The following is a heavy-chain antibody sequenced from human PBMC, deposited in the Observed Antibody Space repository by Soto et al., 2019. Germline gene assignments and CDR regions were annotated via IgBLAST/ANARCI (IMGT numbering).Heavy chain of an antibody. D-gene: IGHD4-17*01. CDR1: GYTFTSYG. Sequence: GASVKVSCKAPGYTFTSYGISWVRQAPGQGLEWMGWISAYNGNTNYAQKLQGRVTMTTDTSTSTAYMELRSLRSDDTAVYYCARILVDYGDYVFDYWGQGTLVTVSS. CDR2: ISAYNGNT. J-gene: IGHJ4*02. CDR3: ARILVDYGDYVFDY. V-gene: IGHV1-18*01.